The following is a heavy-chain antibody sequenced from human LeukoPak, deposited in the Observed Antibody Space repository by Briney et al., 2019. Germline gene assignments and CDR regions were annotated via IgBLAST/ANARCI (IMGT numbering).Heavy chain of an antibody. CDR1: GFPFSTFA. J-gene: IGHJ4*02. CDR2: VSSDGSSK. Sequence: PGGSLRLSCVASGFPFSTFAMHWVRQAPGKRLEWVAVVSSDGSSKYYADSVKGRFSLSRDNSQNTLFLQMNSLSAEDTAVYFCARALRFYSSLSFGQGRGQGTLVTVSS. V-gene: IGHV3-30*04. D-gene: IGHD2-2*01. CDR3: ARALRFYSSLSFGQG.